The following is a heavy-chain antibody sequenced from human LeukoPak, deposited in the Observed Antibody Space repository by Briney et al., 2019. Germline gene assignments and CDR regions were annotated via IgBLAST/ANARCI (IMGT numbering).Heavy chain of an antibody. V-gene: IGHV3-48*03. CDR3: ARDRSCYYKWFDP. CDR1: GFTFSSYE. J-gene: IGHJ5*02. CDR2: ISGSGSTI. D-gene: IGHD2-15*01. Sequence: PGGSLRLSCAASGFTFSSYEMDWVRQAPGKGLEWVSYISGSGSTIYYADSVKGRFTISRDNAKRSLYLQMNSLRAEDTALYYCARDRSCYYKWFDPWGQGTLVTGSS.